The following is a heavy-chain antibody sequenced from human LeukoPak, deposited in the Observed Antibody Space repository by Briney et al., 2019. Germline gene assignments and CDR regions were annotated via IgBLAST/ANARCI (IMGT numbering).Heavy chain of an antibody. V-gene: IGHV3-23*01. D-gene: IGHD3-9*01. CDR1: GFTYP. CDR3: AKDTGGLRYFDWFFDY. J-gene: IGHJ4*02. Sequence: GGSLRLSCAASGFTYPRQAPGKGVEWVSDSVKGRCNISRENSKNTLNLQMKSLTAEDTAVYYCAKDTGGLRYFDWFFDYWGQGTLVTVSS.